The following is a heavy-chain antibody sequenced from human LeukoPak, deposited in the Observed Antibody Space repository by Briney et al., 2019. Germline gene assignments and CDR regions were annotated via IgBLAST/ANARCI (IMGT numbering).Heavy chain of an antibody. D-gene: IGHD5-24*01. V-gene: IGHV3-30*18. CDR1: QFTFSSYG. CDR3: AKEMATTTSDY. Sequence: GGSLRLSCAASQFTFSSYGMHWVRQAPGKGLEWVAVISYDGGNKYYADSVKGRFTVSRDNSKNTLYLQMNSLRAEDTAVYYCAKEMATTTSDYWGQGTLVTVSS. J-gene: IGHJ4*02. CDR2: ISYDGGNK.